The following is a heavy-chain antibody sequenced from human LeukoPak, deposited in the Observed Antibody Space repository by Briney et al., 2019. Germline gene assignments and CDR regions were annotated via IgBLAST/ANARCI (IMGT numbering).Heavy chain of an antibody. D-gene: IGHD4-17*01. CDR3: ATVTTECYYHYGMDV. CDR2: INPSGGST. J-gene: IGHJ6*02. CDR1: GYTFTSYY. Sequence: ASVKVSCKASGYTFTSYYMHWVRQAPGQGLEWMGIINPSGGSTSYAQKFQGRVTMTRDTSTSTVYMELSSLRSEDTAVYYCATVTTECYYHYGMDVWGQGTTVTVSS. V-gene: IGHV1-46*03.